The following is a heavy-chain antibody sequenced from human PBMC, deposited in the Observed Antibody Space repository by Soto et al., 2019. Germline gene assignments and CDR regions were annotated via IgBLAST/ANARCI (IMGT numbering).Heavy chain of an antibody. V-gene: IGHV5-51*01. J-gene: IGHJ6*02. CDR3: ARQLGYCISTSCRPFSYYGIDV. D-gene: IGHD2-2*01. CDR2: IYPGDSDT. Sequence: GEALKISCNGSGYIFTRYWIGWVRQMPGKSLEWMGIIYPGDSDTRYSPSFQGQVTISADKSISTAYLQRSSLKASDTAMYYCARQLGYCISTSCRPFSYYGIDVWGQGTTVTVSS. CDR1: GYIFTRYW.